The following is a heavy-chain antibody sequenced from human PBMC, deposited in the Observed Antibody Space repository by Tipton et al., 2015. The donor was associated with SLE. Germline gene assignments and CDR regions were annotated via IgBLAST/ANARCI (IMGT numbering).Heavy chain of an antibody. CDR3: ARQGFLEWYPRGSGGSDY. V-gene: IGHV1-18*01. Sequence: QSGPEVKKPGASVKVSCKASGYTFSNYGISWVRQAPGKGLEWMGWISAYNGNTKSAQRLQGRVTMTTDTSTSTAYMELRSLTSDDTAVYYCARQGFLEWYPRGSGGSDYWGQGTLVTVSS. CDR2: ISAYNGNT. CDR1: GYTFSNYG. J-gene: IGHJ4*02. D-gene: IGHD3-3*01.